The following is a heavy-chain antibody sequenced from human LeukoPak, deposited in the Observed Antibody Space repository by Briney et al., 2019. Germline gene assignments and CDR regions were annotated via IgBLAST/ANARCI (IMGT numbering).Heavy chain of an antibody. V-gene: IGHV4-59*01. CDR3: ARERGAGGFDY. CDR2: IYYSGST. Sequence: SETLSLTCTVSGGSISSYYWSWIRQPPGKRLEWIGYIYYSGSTNYNPSLKSRVTISVDTSKNQFSLKLSSVTAADTAVYYCARERGAGGFDYWGQGTLVTVSS. D-gene: IGHD3-16*01. CDR1: GGSISSYY. J-gene: IGHJ4*02.